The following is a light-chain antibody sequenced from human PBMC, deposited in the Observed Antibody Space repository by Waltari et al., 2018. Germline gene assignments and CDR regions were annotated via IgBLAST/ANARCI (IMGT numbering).Light chain of an antibody. J-gene: IGKJ5*01. V-gene: IGKV3-11*01. Sequence: EIVLTQSPATLSLSPGERATLSCRASQSVSNYLAWYQHKPGQAPRLLIYGASSRAIGIPDRFSGGGSGTDFTLTISSLEPEDFAVYYCQQRSNWPPSFGQGTRLEIK. CDR1: QSVSNY. CDR2: GAS. CDR3: QQRSNWPPS.